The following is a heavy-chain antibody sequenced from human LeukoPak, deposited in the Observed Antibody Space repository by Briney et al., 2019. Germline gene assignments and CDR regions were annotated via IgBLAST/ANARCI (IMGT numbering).Heavy chain of an antibody. V-gene: IGHV3-66*01. D-gene: IGHD3-9*01. CDR2: IYSGGST. J-gene: IGHJ3*02. CDR1: GFTFSSYA. Sequence: GGSLRLSCAASGFTFSSYAMSWVRQAPGKGLEWVSVIYSGGSTYYAASVKGRFTISRDNSKNTVYLQLNSLRGEDTAIYYCARSRYLDWGGAFDMWGQGTMVTVSS. CDR3: ARSRYLDWGGAFDM.